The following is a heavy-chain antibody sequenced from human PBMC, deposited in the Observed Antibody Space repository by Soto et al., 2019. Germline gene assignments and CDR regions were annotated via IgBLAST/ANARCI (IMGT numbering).Heavy chain of an antibody. CDR3: AKDIRHSSGWRDHDY. CDR1: GFTFSSYG. Sequence: VGSLRLSCAASGFTFSSYGMHWVRQAPGKGLEWVAVISYDGSNKYYADSVKGRFTISRDNSKNTLYLQMNSLRAEDTAVYYCAKDIRHSSGWRDHDYWGQGALVTVSS. V-gene: IGHV3-30*18. CDR2: ISYDGSNK. J-gene: IGHJ4*02. D-gene: IGHD6-19*01.